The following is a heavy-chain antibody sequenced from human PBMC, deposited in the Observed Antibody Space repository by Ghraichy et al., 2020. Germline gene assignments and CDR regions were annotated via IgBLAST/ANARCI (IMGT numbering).Heavy chain of an antibody. CDR2: IYTSGST. Sequence: SETLSLTCTVSGGSISSYYWSWIRQPPGKGLEWIGYIYTSGSTNYNPSLKSRVTISVDTSKNQFSLKLSSVTAADTAVYYCARHGRHGDSNSGYDFFDYWDQGTLVTVSS. D-gene: IGHD5-12*01. J-gene: IGHJ4*02. V-gene: IGHV4-4*09. CDR1: GGSISSYY. CDR3: ARHGRHGDSNSGYDFFDY.